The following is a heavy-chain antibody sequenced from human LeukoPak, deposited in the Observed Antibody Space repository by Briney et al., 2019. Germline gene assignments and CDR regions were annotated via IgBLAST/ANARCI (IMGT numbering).Heavy chain of an antibody. Sequence: SETLSLTCTVSGGSISSGTHYYNWIRQHPGKGLEWIGYIYYTGITFYNPSLRGRVSMSVDTSMNQVSLKVTSLTAADTAVYYCAASSGATLGRFWGQGALVTVSS. D-gene: IGHD1-26*01. CDR2: IYYTGIT. V-gene: IGHV4-31*03. J-gene: IGHJ4*02. CDR3: AASSGATLGRF. CDR1: GGSISSGTHY.